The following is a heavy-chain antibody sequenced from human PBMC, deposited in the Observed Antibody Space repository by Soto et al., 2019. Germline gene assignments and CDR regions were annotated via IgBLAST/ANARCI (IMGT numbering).Heavy chain of an antibody. V-gene: IGHV3-53*01. Sequence: PXGSLKLSCSASGFTVSSNYMSWVRQAPGKGLEWVSVIYSGGSTYYADSVKGRFTISRDNSKNTLYLQMNSLRAEDTAVYYCARDRTTVVTDYWYFDLWGRGTLVTVSS. J-gene: IGHJ2*01. CDR2: IYSGGST. D-gene: IGHD4-17*01. CDR3: ARDRTTVVTDYWYFDL. CDR1: GFTVSSNY.